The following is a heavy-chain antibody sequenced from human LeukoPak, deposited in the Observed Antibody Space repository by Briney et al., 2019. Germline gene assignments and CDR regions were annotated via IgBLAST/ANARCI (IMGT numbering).Heavy chain of an antibody. V-gene: IGHV4-4*07. D-gene: IGHD3-10*01. CDR1: GGSISSYY. CDR2: IYTSGST. Sequence: PSETLSLTCTVSGGSISSYYWSWIRQPAGKGLEWIGRIYTSGSTNYNPSLKSRVTISVDKSKNQFSLKLSSVTAADTAVYYCATQYYYGSGHPFDPWGQGTLVTVSS. J-gene: IGHJ5*02. CDR3: ATQYYYGSGHPFDP.